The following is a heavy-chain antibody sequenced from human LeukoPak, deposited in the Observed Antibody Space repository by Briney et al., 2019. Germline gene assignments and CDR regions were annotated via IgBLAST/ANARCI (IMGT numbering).Heavy chain of an antibody. CDR2: MYYSGST. J-gene: IGHJ4*02. CDR1: GGSIASSNW. CDR3: AGSGWNGGPFDN. D-gene: IGHD6-19*01. V-gene: IGHV4-4*02. Sequence: SGTLSLTCAVSGGSIASSNWWSWVRQPPGKGLEWIGSMYYSGSTHYNPSLKSRVTISLDTSKNQFSLKLSSVTAADTAVYYCAGSGWNGGPFDNWGQGTLVTVSS.